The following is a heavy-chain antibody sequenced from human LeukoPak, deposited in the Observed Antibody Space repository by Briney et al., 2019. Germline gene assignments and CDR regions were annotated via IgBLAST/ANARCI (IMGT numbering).Heavy chain of an antibody. V-gene: IGHV3-48*04. CDR3: ARDRGGSYSAIDY. Sequence: PGGSLRLSCAASGFTFSSYSLNWVRQAPGKGLEWVSFISSSSITIYYADSVKGRFTISRDNAEKSLYLQMNSLRAEDTAVYYCARDRGGSYSAIDYWGQGTLVPVSS. CDR1: GFTFSSYS. D-gene: IGHD2-15*01. J-gene: IGHJ4*02. CDR2: ISSSSITI.